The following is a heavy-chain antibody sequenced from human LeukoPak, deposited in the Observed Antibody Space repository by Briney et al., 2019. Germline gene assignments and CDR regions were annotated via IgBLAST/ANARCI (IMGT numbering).Heavy chain of an antibody. CDR3: ARVSVIVVPASDAFDI. D-gene: IGHD2-2*01. J-gene: IGHJ3*02. CDR2: IYYSGST. V-gene: IGHV4-61*08. Sequence: SETLSLTCTVSGGSINNGGYYWSWIRQHPGKGLEWIGYIYYSGSTNYNPSLKSRVTISVDTSKNQISLKLSSVTAADTAVYYCARVSVIVVPASDAFDIWGQGTMVTVSS. CDR1: GGSINNGGYY.